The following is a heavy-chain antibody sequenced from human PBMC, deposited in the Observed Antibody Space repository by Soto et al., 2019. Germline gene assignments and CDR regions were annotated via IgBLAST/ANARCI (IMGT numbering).Heavy chain of an antibody. CDR1: GGSVSSGSYY. CDR3: ARGTMLRGPGYYYAMDV. CDR2: IYYDGRS. D-gene: IGHD3-10*01. V-gene: IGHV4-31*03. J-gene: IGHJ6*02. Sequence: PSETLSLTCTVSGGSVSSGSYYWSWIRQHPGKGLEWIGYIYYDGRSYYTPSLKSRVIISVDTSKNQFSLNLTAVTAADTAVYYCARGTMLRGPGYYYAMDVWGQGTTVTVSS.